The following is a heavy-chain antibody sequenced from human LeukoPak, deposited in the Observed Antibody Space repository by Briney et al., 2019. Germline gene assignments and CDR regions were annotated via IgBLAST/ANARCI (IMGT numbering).Heavy chain of an antibody. D-gene: IGHD3-22*01. CDR3: ARRGSGITMIAGGYYFDY. V-gene: IGHV5-51*01. Sequence: GESLKISCKGSGYSLTSYWIGWVRQMPGKGLEWMGIIYPGDSDTRYSPSFQGQVTISADKSISTAYLQWSSLKASDTAMYYCARRGSGITMIAGGYYFDYWGQGTLVTVSS. CDR2: IYPGDSDT. J-gene: IGHJ4*02. CDR1: GYSLTSYW.